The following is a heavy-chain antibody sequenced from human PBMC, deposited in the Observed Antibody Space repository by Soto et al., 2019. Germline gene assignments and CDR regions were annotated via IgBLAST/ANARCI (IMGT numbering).Heavy chain of an antibody. CDR2: IYWNDDK. CDR1: GFSLSTSGVG. Sequence: VSGPTLVNPTQTLTLTCTFSGFSLSTSGVGVGWIRQPPGKALEWLALIYWNDDKRYSPSLKSRLTITKDTSKNQVVLTVTNMDPVDTATYYCAHSVQPASRDYYDSSGYYPWGQGTLVTVSS. D-gene: IGHD3-22*01. CDR3: AHSVQPASRDYYDSSGYYP. V-gene: IGHV2-5*01. J-gene: IGHJ5*02.